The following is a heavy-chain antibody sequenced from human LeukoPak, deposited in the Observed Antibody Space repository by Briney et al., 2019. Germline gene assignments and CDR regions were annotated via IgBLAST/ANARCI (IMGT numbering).Heavy chain of an antibody. V-gene: IGHV3-30*18. CDR1: GFTFSSYG. J-gene: IGHJ3*02. Sequence: GRSLRLPCAASGFTFSSYGMHWVRQAPGKGLEWVAVISYDGSNKYYADSVKGRFTISRDNSKNTLYLQMNSLRAEDTAVYYCAKVGSGEIIGAFDIWGQGTMVTVSS. CDR3: AKVGSGEIIGAFDI. D-gene: IGHD7-27*01. CDR2: ISYDGSNK.